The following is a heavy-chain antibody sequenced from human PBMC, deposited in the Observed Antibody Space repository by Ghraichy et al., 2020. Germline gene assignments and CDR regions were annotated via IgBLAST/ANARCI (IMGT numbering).Heavy chain of an antibody. D-gene: IGHD2-2*01. Sequence: SETLSLTCTVSGGSVSSGSYYWSWIRQPPGKGLEWIGYIYYSGSTNYNPSLKSRVTISVDTSKNQFSLKLSSVTAADTAVYYCARWCSTSSFMTHWFDPWGQGTLVTVSS. V-gene: IGHV4-61*01. J-gene: IGHJ5*02. CDR2: IYYSGST. CDR1: GGSVSSGSYY. CDR3: ARWCSTSSFMTHWFDP.